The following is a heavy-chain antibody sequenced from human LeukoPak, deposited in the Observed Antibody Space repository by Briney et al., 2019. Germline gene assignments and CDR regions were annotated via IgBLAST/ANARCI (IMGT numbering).Heavy chain of an antibody. V-gene: IGHV5-51*01. D-gene: IGHD3-3*01. CDR2: IYPGDSDT. CDR3: ARRVVNYYYMDV. CDR1: GYSFTSYW. Sequence: GESLKISCKGSGYSFTSYWIGGGREIPGKGLGWMGIIYPGDSDTRYSPSFQGQVTISADKSISTAYLQWSSLKASDTAMYYCARRVVNYYYMDVWGKGTTVTVSS. J-gene: IGHJ6*03.